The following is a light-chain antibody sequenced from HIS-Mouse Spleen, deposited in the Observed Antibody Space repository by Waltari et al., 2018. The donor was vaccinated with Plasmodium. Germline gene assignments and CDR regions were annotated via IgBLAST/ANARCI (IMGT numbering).Light chain of an antibody. CDR2: RNN. CDR1: SPNTGRNS. Sequence: QSVLTQPPSASGPPGQRVTISCSGSSPNTGRNSFSWYQQLPGTAPKLLIYRNNQRPSGVPDRFSGSKSGISASRAISGLRSEDEADYYCAAWDDSLSGRVFGGGTKLTVL. CDR3: AAWDDSLSGRV. J-gene: IGLJ3*02. V-gene: IGLV1-47*01.